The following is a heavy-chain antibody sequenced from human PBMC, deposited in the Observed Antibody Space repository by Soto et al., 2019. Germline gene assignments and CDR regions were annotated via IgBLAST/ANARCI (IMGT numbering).Heavy chain of an antibody. CDR2: ISWNSGSI. D-gene: IGHD1-26*01. J-gene: IGHJ4*02. V-gene: IGHV3-9*01. CDR1: GFTFDDYA. CDR3: AKDISYSGSYYYFDY. Sequence: EVQLVESGGGLVQPGRSLRLSCAASGFTFDDYAMPWVRQAPGKGLEWVSGISWNSGSIGYADSVKGRFTISRDNAKNSLYLQMNSLRAEDTALYYCAKDISYSGSYYYFDYWGQGTLVTVSS.